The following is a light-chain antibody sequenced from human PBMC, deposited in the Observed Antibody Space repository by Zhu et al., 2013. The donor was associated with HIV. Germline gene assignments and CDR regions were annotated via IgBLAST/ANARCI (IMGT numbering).Light chain of an antibody. V-gene: IGKV1-12*01. CDR2: AAS. Sequence: DIQMTQSPSSVSASVGDRVTITCRASQAISTWLAWYQQRPGRAPNLLVYAASTTQSGVPGRFGGRGSGTEFTLTIDSLQPEDFATYYCQHVNNNAAFGPGTTVDV. CDR1: QAISTW. CDR3: QHVNNNAA. J-gene: IGKJ3*01.